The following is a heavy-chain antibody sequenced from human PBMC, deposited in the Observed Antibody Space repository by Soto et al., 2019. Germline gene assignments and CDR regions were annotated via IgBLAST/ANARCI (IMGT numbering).Heavy chain of an antibody. J-gene: IGHJ4*02. Sequence: XSVKVSCRVSGYTLTEVSMHLLRQAPGKGLEWMGGFDPEDGETIYAQKFQGRVTMTEDTSTDAAYMELSSLRSEDTAVYYRAIPLAGLGGFGYWGQGTLVTVSS. V-gene: IGHV1-24*01. CDR1: GYTLTEVS. CDR2: FDPEDGET. CDR3: AIPLAGLGGFGY. D-gene: IGHD3-16*01.